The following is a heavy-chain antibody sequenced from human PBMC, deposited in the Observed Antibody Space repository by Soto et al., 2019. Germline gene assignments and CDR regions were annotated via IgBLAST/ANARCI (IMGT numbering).Heavy chain of an antibody. CDR3: ASVRAEAAYDAFDI. Sequence: QVQLQQSGPGLVKSSQTLSLTCAISGEGVSSNSAAWNWIRPSPSRCLEWLGRTYYRSKWYNDYAVSVKSRITIRPDTSKNQSSRQLNSATPEDTVVYYCASVRAEAAYDAFDIWGQGTMVTVSS. J-gene: IGHJ3*02. V-gene: IGHV6-1*01. CDR2: TYYRSKWYN. CDR1: GEGVSSNSAA. D-gene: IGHD6-13*01.